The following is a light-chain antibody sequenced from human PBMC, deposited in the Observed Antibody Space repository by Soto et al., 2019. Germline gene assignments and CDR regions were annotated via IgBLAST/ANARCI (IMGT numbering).Light chain of an antibody. CDR3: VLYSGDALLI. CDR2: STN. J-gene: IGLJ2*01. Sequence: QAVVTQEPSFSVSPGRTVTLTCGLSPGSVSSGNHPSWFQQTSGQAPSTLIYSTNTQYSWTPARFSGSLLGGKAALTLSGVQPDDEAEYYCVLYSGDALLIFGGGTKLTVL. V-gene: IGLV7-43*01. CDR1: PGSVSSGNH.